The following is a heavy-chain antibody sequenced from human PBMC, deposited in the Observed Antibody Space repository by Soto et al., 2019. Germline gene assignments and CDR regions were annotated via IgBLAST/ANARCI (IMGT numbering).Heavy chain of an antibody. CDR3: AKAYHYGMDV. CDR1: GFTFSHYA. J-gene: IGHJ6*02. CDR2: ISGSGDST. V-gene: IGHV3-23*01. Sequence: EVQLLESGGGLVQPGGSLRLSCAASGFTFSHYAMNWVRQAPGKELEWVSGISGSGDSTYYADSVKGRLTVSRDNSKNTLYLQMNSLRAEDTAVYYCAKAYHYGMDVWGQGTTVTVSS.